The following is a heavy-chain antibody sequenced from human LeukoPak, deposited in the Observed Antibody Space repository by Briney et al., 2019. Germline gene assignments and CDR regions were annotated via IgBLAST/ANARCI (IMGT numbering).Heavy chain of an antibody. V-gene: IGHV3-73*01. J-gene: IGHJ4*02. D-gene: IGHD5-12*01. CDR2: IRNEANSYAT. CDR1: GFTFSGSA. Sequence: GGSLRLSCAASGFTFSGSAMHWVRQASGKGLEWVGRIRNEANSYATAYAASVKGRFTISRDDSKNTAYLQMNSLKTEDTAVYYCCAVVATIDTLYYFDYWGQGTLVTVSS. CDR3: CAVVATIDTLYYFDY.